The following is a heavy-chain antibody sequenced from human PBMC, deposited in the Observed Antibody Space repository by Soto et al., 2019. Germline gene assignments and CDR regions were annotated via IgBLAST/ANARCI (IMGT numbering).Heavy chain of an antibody. CDR1: GFTLSSYG. Sequence: QVQLVESGGGVVQPGRSLRLSCAASGFTLSSYGIHWVRQAPGKGLEWVAVIWYDGSNKYYADSVKGRFTISRDNSKNTLYLQMNSLRAEDTAVYYCARWARNYGDYNDFDYWGQGTLVTVSS. CDR3: ARWARNYGDYNDFDY. V-gene: IGHV3-33*01. CDR2: IWYDGSNK. D-gene: IGHD4-17*01. J-gene: IGHJ4*02.